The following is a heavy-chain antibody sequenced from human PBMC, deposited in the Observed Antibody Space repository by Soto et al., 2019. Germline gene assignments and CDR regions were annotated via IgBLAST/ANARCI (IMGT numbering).Heavy chain of an antibody. Sequence: GSLRLSCAASGFTFSNYAVTWVRQAPGKGLEWVSTISVSGGSTYYADSVKGRFTISRDNSKNTLYLQMNSLRAEDTAVYYCAKDQGSSWYEIDYWGQGTLVTVSS. V-gene: IGHV3-23*01. CDR1: GFTFSNYA. J-gene: IGHJ4*02. D-gene: IGHD6-13*01. CDR2: ISVSGGST. CDR3: AKDQGSSWYEIDY.